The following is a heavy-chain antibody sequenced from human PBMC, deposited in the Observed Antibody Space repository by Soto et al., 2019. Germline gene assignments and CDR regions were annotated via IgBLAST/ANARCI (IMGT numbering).Heavy chain of an antibody. Sequence: DVQLVESGGGLIQPGESLRLSCAAFGLTVSGKKYVAWVRQTPGKGLEWVSALYDVDGSFYAVSVKGRFTTSSDSSKTIVYLQMNGLRSDYSAVYYCVSWHEREPAYDVWGQGTTVTVSS. V-gene: IGHV3-53*01. CDR2: LYDVDGS. J-gene: IGHJ3*01. D-gene: IGHD1-1*01. CDR3: VSWHEREPAYDV. CDR1: GLTVSGKKY.